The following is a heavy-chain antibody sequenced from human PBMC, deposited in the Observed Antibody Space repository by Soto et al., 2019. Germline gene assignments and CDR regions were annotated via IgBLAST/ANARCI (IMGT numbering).Heavy chain of an antibody. Sequence: QVQLVQSGAEVKKPGASVKVSCKASGYTFTGYYMPWVRQAPGQGLEWMGWINPNSGGTKYPQKFQGRVTMTRDTSITTVYMSLTGLKSDDTAVYYCARDLAKGGGSAGFDYWGQGTLVAVSS. CDR3: ARDLAKGGGSAGFDY. V-gene: IGHV1-2*02. CDR1: GYTFTGYY. J-gene: IGHJ4*02. CDR2: INPNSGGT. D-gene: IGHD2-15*01.